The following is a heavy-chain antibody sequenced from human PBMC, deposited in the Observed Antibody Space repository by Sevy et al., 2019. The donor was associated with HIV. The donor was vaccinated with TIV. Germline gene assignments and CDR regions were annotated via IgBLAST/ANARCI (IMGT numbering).Heavy chain of an antibody. CDR2: ISGSGGST. CDR3: AKGDLIRGVIIRHFDY. CDR1: GFTFSSYA. V-gene: IGHV3-23*01. J-gene: IGHJ4*02. Sequence: GGSLRLSCAASGFTFSSYAMSWVRQAPGKGLEWVSAISGSGGSTYYADSVKGRFTISRDNSKNTLYLQMNSLRAEDTAVYFCAKGDLIRGVIIRHFDYWGQGTLVTVSS. D-gene: IGHD3-10*01.